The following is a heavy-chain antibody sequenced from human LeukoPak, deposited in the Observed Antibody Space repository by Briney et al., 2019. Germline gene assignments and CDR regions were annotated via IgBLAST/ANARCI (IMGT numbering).Heavy chain of an antibody. CDR3: AKGRDGYNSAFDI. D-gene: IGHD5-24*01. Sequence: SGGSLRLSCAASGFTFSSYGMHWVRQAPGKGLEWVAVISYDGSNKYYADSVKGRFTISRDNSKNTLYLQMNSLRAEDTAVYYCAKGRDGYNSAFDIWGQGTMVTVSS. CDR1: GFTFSSYG. J-gene: IGHJ3*02. CDR2: ISYDGSNK. V-gene: IGHV3-30*18.